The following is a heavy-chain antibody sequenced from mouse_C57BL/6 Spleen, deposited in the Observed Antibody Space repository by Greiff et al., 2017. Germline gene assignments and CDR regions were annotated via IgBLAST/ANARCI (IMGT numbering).Heavy chain of an antibody. D-gene: IGHD1-1*02. CDR3: ARLMDAMDY. J-gene: IGHJ4*01. Sequence: DVMLVESGGDLVKPGGSLKLSCAASGFTFSSYGMSWVRQTPDKRLEWVATISSGGSYTYYPDSVKGRFTISRDNAKNTLYLQMSSLKSEDTAMYYCARLMDAMDYWGQGTSVTVSS. CDR1: GFTFSSYG. V-gene: IGHV5-6*02. CDR2: ISSGGSYT.